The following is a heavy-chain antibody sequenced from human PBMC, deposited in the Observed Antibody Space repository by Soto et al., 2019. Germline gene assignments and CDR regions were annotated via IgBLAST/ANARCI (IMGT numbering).Heavy chain of an antibody. CDR1: GFTFSSYS. Sequence: GGSLRLSCAASGFTFSSYSMNWVRQAPGKGLEWVSYISSSSSTIYYADSVKGRFTISRDNAKNSLYLQMNSLRAEDTAVYYCARSAILRYSDLDYYYMDVWGKGTTVTVPS. V-gene: IGHV3-48*01. CDR2: ISSSSSTI. D-gene: IGHD3-9*01. CDR3: ARSAILRYSDLDYYYMDV. J-gene: IGHJ6*03.